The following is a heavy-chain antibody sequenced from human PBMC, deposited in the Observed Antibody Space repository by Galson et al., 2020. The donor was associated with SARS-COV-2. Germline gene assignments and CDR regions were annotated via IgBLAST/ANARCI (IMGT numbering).Heavy chain of an antibody. D-gene: IGHD6-13*01. J-gene: IGHJ4*02. CDR2: IYYSGST. V-gene: IGHV4-39*07. CDR3: ARGGAADEYYFDY. Sequence: SETLSLTCTVSGGSISSNNYYWGWIRQPPGKGLEWIGSIYYSGSTYYNPSLKSRVTISVDTSKNQFSLKLNSVTAADTAVYYCARGGAADEYYFDYWGQGTLVTVSS. CDR1: GGSISSNNYY.